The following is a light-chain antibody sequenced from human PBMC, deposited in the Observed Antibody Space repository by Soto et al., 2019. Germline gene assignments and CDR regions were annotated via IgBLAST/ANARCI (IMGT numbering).Light chain of an antibody. Sequence: EIVLTQSPGTLSLSPGERVTLSCRASQSVSRKYLAWYQQKPGQAPRLLIYGASSRATGIPDRFSGSGSGTDFTLTINRLEPEDFAVYYCQQYGSSPFTFGPGTKVDIK. CDR2: GAS. V-gene: IGKV3-20*01. J-gene: IGKJ3*01. CDR3: QQYGSSPFT. CDR1: QSVSRKY.